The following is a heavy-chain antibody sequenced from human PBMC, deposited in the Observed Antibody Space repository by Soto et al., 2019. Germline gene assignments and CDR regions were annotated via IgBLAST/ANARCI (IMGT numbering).Heavy chain of an antibody. CDR2: IYYSGST. V-gene: IGHV4-39*01. CDR1: GGSISSSSYY. D-gene: IGHD1-26*01. CDR3: ARQPIGSYYYYYYMDV. Sequence: SETLSLTCTVSGGSISSSSYYWGWIRQPPGKGLEWIGSIYYSGSTYYNPSLKSRVTISVDTSKNQFSLKLSSVTAADTAVYYCARQPIGSYYYYYYMDVWCKGTTVTV. J-gene: IGHJ6*03.